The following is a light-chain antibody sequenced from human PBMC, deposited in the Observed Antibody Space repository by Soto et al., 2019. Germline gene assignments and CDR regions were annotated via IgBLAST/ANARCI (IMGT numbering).Light chain of an antibody. CDR3: SSYTTSNTRQIV. CDR1: SSDVGGYNY. V-gene: IGLV2-14*03. Sequence: QSVLTQPASVSGPPGQSIIISCTGTSSDVGGYNYVSWYQHHPGKAPKLIIYDVTNRPSGVSNPFSGSKTGNTASLTISGLQPEDEADYYCSSYTTSNTRQIVFGTGTKVTVL. CDR2: DVT. J-gene: IGLJ1*01.